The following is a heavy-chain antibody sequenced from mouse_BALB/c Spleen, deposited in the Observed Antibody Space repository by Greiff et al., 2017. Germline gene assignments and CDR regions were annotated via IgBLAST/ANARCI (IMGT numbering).Heavy chain of an antibody. V-gene: IGHV3-6*02. Sequence: EVQLQESGPGLVKPSQSLSLTCSVTGYSITSGYYWNWIRQFPGNKLEWMGYISYDGSNNYNPSLKNRISITRDTSKNQFFLKLNSVTTEDTATYYCANIYYDYYYYAMDYWGQGTSVTVSS. CDR2: ISYDGSN. CDR1: GYSITSGYY. CDR3: ANIYYDYYYYAMDY. D-gene: IGHD2-4*01. J-gene: IGHJ4*01.